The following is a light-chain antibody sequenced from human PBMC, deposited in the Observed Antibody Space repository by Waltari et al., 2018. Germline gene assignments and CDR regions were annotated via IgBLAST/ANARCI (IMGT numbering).Light chain of an antibody. CDR1: SSNIGAGYD. Sequence: QSVLTQPPSVSGAPGQRVTISCTGSSSNIGAGYDVHWYQQLPGTAPKPLIYGNTKRPPGVPDRFSGSKSGTSASLAITGLQAEDEADYYCQSYDRSLSGGYVFGPGTWVTVL. CDR3: QSYDRSLSGGYV. CDR2: GNT. V-gene: IGLV1-40*01. J-gene: IGLJ1*01.